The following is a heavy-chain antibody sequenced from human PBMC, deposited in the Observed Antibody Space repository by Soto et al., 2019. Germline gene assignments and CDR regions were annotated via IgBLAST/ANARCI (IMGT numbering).Heavy chain of an antibody. CDR2: ISSSSDYI. D-gene: IGHD6-13*01. CDR1: GFTFTSYT. CDR3: ARARVYATGPLDF. V-gene: IGHV3-21*06. Sequence: GGSLRLSCAASGFTFTSYTMNWVRQAPGRGLEWVSSISSSSDYIYYADSMKGRVTISRDNAKNSLFLDMNSLTGEDTAVYYCARARVYATGPLDFWGQGTLVTVSS. J-gene: IGHJ4*02.